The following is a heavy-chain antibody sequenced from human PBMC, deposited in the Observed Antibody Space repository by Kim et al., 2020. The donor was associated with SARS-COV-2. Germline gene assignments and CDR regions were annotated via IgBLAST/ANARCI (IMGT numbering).Heavy chain of an antibody. Sequence: GGSLRLSCAAYGFAFSGYAMHWVRQAPGKGLEWVGRISSKANNSATAYAVTVEGTITISSDDSTRTPYLQMNSPKNEATADYDCSRLKVGSGCLGDY. CDR2: ISSKANNSAT. J-gene: IGHJ4*01. CDR3: SRLKVGSGCLGDY. CDR1: GFAFSGYA. V-gene: IGHV3-73*01. D-gene: IGHD1-26*01.